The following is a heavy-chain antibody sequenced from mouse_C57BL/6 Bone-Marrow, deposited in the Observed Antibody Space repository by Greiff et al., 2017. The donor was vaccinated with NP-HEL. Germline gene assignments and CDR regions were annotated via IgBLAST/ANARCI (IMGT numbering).Heavy chain of an antibody. CDR3: ARRRYLYAMDY. J-gene: IGHJ4*01. Sequence: VKLQESGPELVKPGASVKISCKASGYAFSSSWMNWVKQRPGKGPEWIGRIYPGDGDTNYNGKFKGKATLTADKSSSTAYMQLSSLTSEDSAVYFCARRRYLYAMDYWGQGTSVTVSS. V-gene: IGHV1-82*01. CDR1: GYAFSSSW. D-gene: IGHD5-1*01. CDR2: IYPGDGDT.